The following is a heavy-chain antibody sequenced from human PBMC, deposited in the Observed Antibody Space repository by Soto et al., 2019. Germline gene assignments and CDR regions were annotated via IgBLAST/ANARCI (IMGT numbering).Heavy chain of an antibody. CDR3: ARSKGSGSYEFDS. J-gene: IGHJ4*02. CDR2: IDYSGST. V-gene: IGHV4-28*01. Sequence: GTLSLTCAVSGYSISSSNWWCCIRQPPGEGLEWIGYIDYSGSTYYNPSLKSRVTMSVDTSKNQFSLKLRSVTAVDTAVYYCARSKGSGSYEFDSWGQGTLVTVSS. D-gene: IGHD3-10*01. CDR1: GYSISSSNW.